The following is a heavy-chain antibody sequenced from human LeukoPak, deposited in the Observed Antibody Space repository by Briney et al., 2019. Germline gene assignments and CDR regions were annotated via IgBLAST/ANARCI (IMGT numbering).Heavy chain of an antibody. V-gene: IGHV4-59*01. CDR3: GSAASGYYMAV. CDR1: GGSISSYC. CDR2: IYYSGST. Sequence: SETLSLTCTVSGGSISSYCWSWLRQPPGQELEWIGYIYYSGSTNYNPSLMSRITISVDTSNNQFSLKLKSVTAADTADYYCGSAASGYYMAVWGNGPTVTVSS. D-gene: IGHD1-1*01. J-gene: IGHJ6*03.